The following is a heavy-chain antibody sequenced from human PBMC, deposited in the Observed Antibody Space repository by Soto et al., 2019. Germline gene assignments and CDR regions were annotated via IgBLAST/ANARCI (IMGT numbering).Heavy chain of an antibody. CDR1: GYSISSGYY. D-gene: IGHD6-19*01. CDR2: IYHSGNT. V-gene: IGHV4-38-2*01. J-gene: IGHJ4*02. CDR3: ARARIVVAGAIVDY. Sequence: SETLSLTCAVSGYSISSGYYCGWIRQPPGKGLEWIGSIYHSGNTYYNPSLKSRVTISVDTSKNHFSLKLSSVTAADTAVYYCARARIVVAGAIVDYWGQGTLVTVSS.